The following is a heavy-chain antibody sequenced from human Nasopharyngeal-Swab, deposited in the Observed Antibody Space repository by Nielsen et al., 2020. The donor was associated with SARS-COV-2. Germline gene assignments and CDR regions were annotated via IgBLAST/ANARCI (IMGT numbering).Heavy chain of an antibody. D-gene: IGHD3-10*01. V-gene: IGHV4-4*07. CDR3: ARDWGERIFDY. CDR1: GGSFSGYY. J-gene: IGHJ4*02. Sequence: SETLSLTCAVYGGSFSGYYWSWIRQPAGKGLEWIGRIYTSGSTNYNPSLKSRVTMSVDTSKNQFSLKLSSVTAADTAVYYCARDWGERIFDYWGQGTLVTVSS. CDR2: IYTSGST.